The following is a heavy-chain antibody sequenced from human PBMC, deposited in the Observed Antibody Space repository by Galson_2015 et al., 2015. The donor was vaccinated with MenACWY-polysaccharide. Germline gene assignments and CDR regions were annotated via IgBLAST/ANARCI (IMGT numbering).Heavy chain of an antibody. J-gene: IGHJ4*02. Sequence: SLRLSCAASGFTVRTNCMNGVRQAPGKGLEHISVIYSDDRTYYADSVKGRFTISRDSSKNTVYLQMNSLTAEDTAVYYCARDVGGDSSGTDYWGQGTLVTVSS. CDR1: GFTVRTNC. D-gene: IGHD3-22*01. V-gene: IGHV3-53*01. CDR2: IYSDDRT. CDR3: ARDVGGDSSGTDY.